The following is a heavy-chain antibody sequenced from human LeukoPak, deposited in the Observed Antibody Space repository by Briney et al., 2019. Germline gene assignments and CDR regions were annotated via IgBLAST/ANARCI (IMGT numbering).Heavy chain of an antibody. CDR2: IRYDGTNT. J-gene: IGHJ4*02. Sequence: GGSLRLSCAASGFSFSDYDMHWVRQAPGKVLGWVTFIRYDGTNTYADSAKGRFTISRDNSKNTVYLQMNSLRTEDTALYYCAKNRWGSVATPDSWGQGTLVTVSS. D-gene: IGHD5-12*01. CDR1: GFSFSDYD. V-gene: IGHV3-30*02. CDR3: AKNRWGSVATPDS.